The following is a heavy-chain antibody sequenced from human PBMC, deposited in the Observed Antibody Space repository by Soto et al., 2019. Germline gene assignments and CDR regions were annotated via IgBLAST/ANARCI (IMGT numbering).Heavy chain of an antibody. CDR2: IYYSGST. Sequence: PSETLSLTCTVSGGSISSSSYYWGWIRQPPGKGLEWIGSIYYSGSTYYNPSLKRRVTISVDTSKHQFSLKLSSVTAADTAVYYCARLSIAARGFDSWGQGTLVTVSS. CDR1: GGSISSSSYY. V-gene: IGHV4-39*01. CDR3: ARLSIAARGFDS. D-gene: IGHD6-6*01. J-gene: IGHJ4*02.